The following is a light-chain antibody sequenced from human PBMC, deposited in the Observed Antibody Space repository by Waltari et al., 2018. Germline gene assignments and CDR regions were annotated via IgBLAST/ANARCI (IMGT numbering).Light chain of an antibody. CDR2: KAS. V-gene: IGKV1-5*03. CDR3: QEYDSLPIT. J-gene: IGKJ4*01. CDR1: QYVKNN. Sequence: DIQMTQSPSTLPASVGDRVTITCRASQYVKNNLAWFQQKPGKAPKVLIHKASRLESGVPSRFSGRGFVTEFILSISSLQPDDFATYYCQEYDSLPITFGGGTKVEIK.